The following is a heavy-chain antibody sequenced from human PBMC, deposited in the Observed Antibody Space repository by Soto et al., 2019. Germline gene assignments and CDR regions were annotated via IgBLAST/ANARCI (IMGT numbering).Heavy chain of an antibody. CDR2: VYYSGST. Sequence: PSETLSLTCTVSGGSVRSGRYYWGWIRQPPGKGLEWIGYVYYSGSTNYNPSLKSRATISIDTFNDQFSLKLTSVTAADTAVYCVRAPGLEPNYYYGMDVWGTGTTVTVSS. J-gene: IGHJ6*04. CDR1: GGSVRSGRYY. D-gene: IGHD1-1*01. V-gene: IGHV4-61*01. CDR3: VRAPGLEPNYYYGMDV.